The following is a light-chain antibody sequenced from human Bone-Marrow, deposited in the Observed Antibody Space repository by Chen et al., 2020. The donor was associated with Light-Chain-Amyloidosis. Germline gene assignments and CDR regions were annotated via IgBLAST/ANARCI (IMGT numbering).Light chain of an antibody. V-gene: IGLV1-44*01. CDR2: RNN. J-gene: IGLJ3*02. Sequence: QSLLTQPPPASGTPGQRVTIPCSGSSSNIGSLTVNWYQQLPGTAPKLLIYRNNQRPSGVPDRFSGSKSGTSASLAISGLQSEDEADYYCATWDNSLGDDWVFGGGTKLTVL. CDR1: SSNIGSLT. CDR3: ATWDNSLGDDWV.